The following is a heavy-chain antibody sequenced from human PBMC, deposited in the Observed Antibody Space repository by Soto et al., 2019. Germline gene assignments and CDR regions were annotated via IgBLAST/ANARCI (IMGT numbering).Heavy chain of an antibody. Sequence: LVESGGGLVQPGGSLRLSCEASGLTFSTYGFNWVRQAPGKGLERVSYITSSTTIYYADSVRGRFTTSRDNAKNSLYLQMNSLRDEDTAEYYCARQRNGAGDVWGQGTTVTVSS. CDR1: GLTFSTYG. V-gene: IGHV3-48*02. CDR2: ITSSTTI. D-gene: IGHD1-1*01. CDR3: ARQRNGAGDV. J-gene: IGHJ6*02.